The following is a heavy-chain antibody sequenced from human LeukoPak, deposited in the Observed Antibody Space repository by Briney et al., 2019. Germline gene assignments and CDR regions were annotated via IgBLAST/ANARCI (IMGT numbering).Heavy chain of an antibody. CDR3: ARDMYYDSSGYYQHYYGMDV. Sequence: PSETLSLTCTVSGGSISSSSYYWGWIRQPPGKGLEWIGSIFYSGSTYYNPSLKSRVTISVNTSKNQFSLKLSSVTAADTAVYYCARDMYYDSSGYYQHYYGMDVWGQGTTVTVSS. D-gene: IGHD3-22*01. CDR2: IFYSGST. V-gene: IGHV4-39*07. J-gene: IGHJ6*02. CDR1: GGSISSSSYY.